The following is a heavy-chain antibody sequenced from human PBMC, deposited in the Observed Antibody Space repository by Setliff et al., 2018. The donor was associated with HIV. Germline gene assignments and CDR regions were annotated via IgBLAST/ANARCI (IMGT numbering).Heavy chain of an antibody. CDR1: GVSTSSTSYY. Sequence: PSETLSLTCTVSGVSTSSTSYYWGWIRQPPGKGLEWIGYIYYSGNTYYNPSLKSRVTISVDTSKNHFSLRLSSVTAADTAVYYCARGGGTSSPIDYHYYIDVWGKGTTVTSP. CDR3: ARGGGTSSPIDYHYYIDV. V-gene: IGHV4-39*02. CDR2: IYYSGNT. J-gene: IGHJ6*03. D-gene: IGHD6-6*01.